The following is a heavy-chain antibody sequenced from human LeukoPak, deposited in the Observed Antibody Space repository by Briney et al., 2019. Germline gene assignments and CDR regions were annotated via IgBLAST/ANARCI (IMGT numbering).Heavy chain of an antibody. Sequence: GGSQRLSCAASGFTFSSYGMHWVRQAPGKGLEWVAVISYDGSNKYYADSVKGRFTISRDNSKNTLYLQMNSLRAEDTAVYYCAKVSGSGWYYFDYWGQGTLVTVSS. CDR3: AKVSGSGWYYFDY. D-gene: IGHD6-19*01. J-gene: IGHJ4*02. CDR2: ISYDGSNK. CDR1: GFTFSSYG. V-gene: IGHV3-30*18.